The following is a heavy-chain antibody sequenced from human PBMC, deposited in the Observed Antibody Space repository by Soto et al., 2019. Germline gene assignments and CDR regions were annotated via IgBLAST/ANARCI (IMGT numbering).Heavy chain of an antibody. Sequence: EVQLVESGGGLVHPGGSLRLSFTTSGFIFGDYAMSWFRQAPGKGLEWVGFIAAKAYGGATEYAESVKGRFIISRDDSHSIAYLQMPSLRTEDTAVYYCARARSDFWGQGTLVTVSS. CDR2: IAAKAYGGAT. CDR3: ARARSDF. CDR1: GFIFGDYA. J-gene: IGHJ4*02. V-gene: IGHV3-49*03.